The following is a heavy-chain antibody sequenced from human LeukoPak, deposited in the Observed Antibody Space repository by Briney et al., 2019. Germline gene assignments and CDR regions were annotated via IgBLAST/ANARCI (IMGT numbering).Heavy chain of an antibody. CDR1: GFTFSDFL. D-gene: IGHD3-22*01. CDR3: ARGGYYDSGGYPHYFDY. CDR2: IKRDGSEE. V-gene: IGHV3-7*03. Sequence: PGGSLRLSCAASGFTFSDFLMGWVRQAPGKGLEWVANIKRDGSEEYYVDSVKGRFTISRDNAKNSVYLQMDSLGAEDTAIYYCARGGYYDSGGYPHYFDYWGQGALVTVSS. J-gene: IGHJ4*02.